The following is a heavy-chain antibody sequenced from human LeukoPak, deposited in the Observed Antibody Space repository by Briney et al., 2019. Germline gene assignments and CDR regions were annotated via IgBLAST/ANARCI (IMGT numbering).Heavy chain of an antibody. CDR1: GDSISYYY. V-gene: IGHV4-4*07. CDR2: IYTTGST. Sequence: SETLSLTCNVSGDSISYYYWSWIRQPAGKGLEWIGRIYTTGSTTYNPSLKSRVTMSLDTSKNQFSLKLSSVTAADTAVYYCARGAPPQNWGQGALVTVSS. J-gene: IGHJ4*02. CDR3: ARGAPPQN.